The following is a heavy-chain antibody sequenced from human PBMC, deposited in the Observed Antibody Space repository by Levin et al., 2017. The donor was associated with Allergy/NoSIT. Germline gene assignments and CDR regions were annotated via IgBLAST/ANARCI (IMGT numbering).Heavy chain of an antibody. D-gene: IGHD3-9*01. CDR2: IYYSGST. V-gene: IGHV4-59*01. CDR1: GGSISSYY. CDR3: AGLEGGEGFDWFGGMDV. Sequence: SQTLSLTCTVSGGSISSYYWSWIRQPPGKGLEWIGYIYYSGSTNYNPSLKSRVTISVDTSKNQFSLKLSSVTAADTAVYYCAGLEGGEGFDWFGGMDVWGQGTTVTVSS. J-gene: IGHJ6*02.